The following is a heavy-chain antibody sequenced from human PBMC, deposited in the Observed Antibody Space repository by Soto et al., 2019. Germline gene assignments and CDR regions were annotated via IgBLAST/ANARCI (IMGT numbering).Heavy chain of an antibody. Sequence: PGESLKISCKGSGYTFTNYWIGWVRQMPGKGLEWMGIIYPGDSDTRYSPSFQGQVTISADKSISTAYLQWSSLKASDTAMYYCARSGASAEWLPPPDYYYCGMDVWGQGTTVTVSS. CDR3: ARSGASAEWLPPPDYYYCGMDV. J-gene: IGHJ6*02. CDR1: GYTFTNYW. V-gene: IGHV5-51*01. CDR2: IYPGDSDT. D-gene: IGHD5-18*01.